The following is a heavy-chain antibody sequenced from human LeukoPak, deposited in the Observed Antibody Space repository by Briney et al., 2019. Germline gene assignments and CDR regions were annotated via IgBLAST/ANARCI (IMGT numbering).Heavy chain of an antibody. CDR2: IYYTGGT. J-gene: IGHJ4*02. Sequence: PSETLSLTCAVSSGSVNGYYWSWMPRPPGRGLEGVGYIYYTGGTHYNPSLRSRVTISVDTSNDQLSLKLTSVSAADTAVYYCARVGDWNDLVYWGQGILVTVSS. CDR3: ARVGDWNDLVY. CDR1: SGSVNGYY. V-gene: IGHV4-59*02. D-gene: IGHD1-1*01.